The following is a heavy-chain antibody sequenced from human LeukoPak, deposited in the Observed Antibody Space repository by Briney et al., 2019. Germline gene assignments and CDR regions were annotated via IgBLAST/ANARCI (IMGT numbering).Heavy chain of an antibody. Sequence: GASVKVSCKASGYTFTSYDINWVRQATGHGLEWMGWMNPNSGNTGYAQKFQGRVTMTRNTSISTAYMELSSLRSEDTAVYYCARSLYGSGSYYREDAFDIWGQGTMVTVSS. CDR2: MNPNSGNT. D-gene: IGHD3-10*01. CDR3: ARSLYGSGSYYREDAFDI. J-gene: IGHJ3*02. V-gene: IGHV1-8*01. CDR1: GYTFTSYD.